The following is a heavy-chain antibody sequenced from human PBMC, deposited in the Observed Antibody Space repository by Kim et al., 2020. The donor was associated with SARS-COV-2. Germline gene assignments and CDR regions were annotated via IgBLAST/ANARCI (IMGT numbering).Heavy chain of an antibody. CDR3: ARAFVDTAILPSDY. D-gene: IGHD5-18*01. V-gene: IGHV1-8*01. CDR2: MNPNSGNT. CDR1: GYTFTSYD. Sequence: ASVKVSCKASGYTFTSYDINWVRQATGQGLEWMGWMNPNSGNTGYAQKFQGRVTMTRNTSISTAYMELSSLRSEDTAVYYCARAFVDTAILPSDYWGQGTLVTVSS. J-gene: IGHJ4*02.